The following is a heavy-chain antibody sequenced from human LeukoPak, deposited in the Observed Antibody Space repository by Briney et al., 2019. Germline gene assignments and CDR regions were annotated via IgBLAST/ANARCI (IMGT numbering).Heavy chain of an antibody. V-gene: IGHV4-34*01. CDR2: INHSGGT. CDR3: ARHHRYCSGGSCYSRAKPFDY. D-gene: IGHD2-15*01. Sequence: PSETLSLTCAVYGGSFSGYYWSWIRQPPGKRLEWIGEINHSGGTNYNPSLKSRVTISVDTSKNQFSLKLSSVTAADTAVYYCARHHRYCSGGSCYSRAKPFDYWGQGTLVTVSS. CDR1: GGSFSGYY. J-gene: IGHJ4*02.